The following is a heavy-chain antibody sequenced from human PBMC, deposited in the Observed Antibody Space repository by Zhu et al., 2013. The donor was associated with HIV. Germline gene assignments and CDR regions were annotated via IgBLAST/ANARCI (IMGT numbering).Heavy chain of an antibody. J-gene: IGHJ4*02. CDR2: IIPIFGTA. V-gene: IGHV1-69*01. CDR1: GGTFSSYA. D-gene: IGHD3-22*01. Sequence: QVQLVQSGAEVKKPGSSVKVSCKASGGTFSSYAISWVRQAPGQGLEWMGGIIPIFGTANYAQKFQGRVTISADESTSTAYMELSSLRSEDTAVYYCARVPPYNSGGYYDYFDYWGQGTLVTVSS. CDR3: ARVPPYNSGGYYDYFDY.